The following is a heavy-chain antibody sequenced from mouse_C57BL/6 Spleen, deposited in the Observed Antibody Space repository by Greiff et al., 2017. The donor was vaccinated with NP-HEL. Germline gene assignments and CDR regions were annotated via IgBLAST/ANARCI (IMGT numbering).Heavy chain of an antibody. CDR1: GYAFSSSW. V-gene: IGHV1-82*01. Sequence: LVESGPELVKPGASVKISCKASGYAFSSSWMNWVKQRPGKGLEWIGRIYPGDGDTNYNGKFKGKATLTADKSSSTAYMQLSSLTSEDSAVYFCARDYDGGAMDYWGQGTSVTVSS. CDR2: IYPGDGDT. D-gene: IGHD2-4*01. J-gene: IGHJ4*01. CDR3: ARDYDGGAMDY.